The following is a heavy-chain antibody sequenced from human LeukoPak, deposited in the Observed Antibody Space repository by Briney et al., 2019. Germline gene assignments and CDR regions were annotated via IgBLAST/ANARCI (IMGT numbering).Heavy chain of an antibody. Sequence: SETLSLTCTVSGGSLSSSSYYWGWIRQPPGKGLEWIGSISYSGSTYYNPSLKSRVTISVDTSKNQFSLRLSSVTAADTAVYYCARRSATVVTRWFDPWGQGTLVTVSS. J-gene: IGHJ5*02. CDR2: ISYSGST. CDR3: ARRSATVVTRWFDP. D-gene: IGHD4-23*01. CDR1: GGSLSSSSYY. V-gene: IGHV4-39*01.